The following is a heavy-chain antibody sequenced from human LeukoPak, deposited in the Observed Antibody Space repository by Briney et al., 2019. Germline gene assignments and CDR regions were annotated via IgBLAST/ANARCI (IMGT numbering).Heavy chain of an antibody. CDR1: GFTFSSYS. Sequence: GGSLRLSCAASGFTFSSYSMNWVRQAPGKGLEWVSSISSSSSYIYYADSVKGRFTISRDNAKNSLYLQMNSLRAEDTAVHYCARSSTSCYDYWGQGTLVTVSS. CDR3: ARSSTSCYDY. CDR2: ISSSSSYI. V-gene: IGHV3-21*01. D-gene: IGHD2-2*01. J-gene: IGHJ4*02.